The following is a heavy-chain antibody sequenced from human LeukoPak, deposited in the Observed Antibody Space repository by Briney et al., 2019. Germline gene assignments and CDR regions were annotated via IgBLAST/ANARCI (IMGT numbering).Heavy chain of an antibody. J-gene: IGHJ4*02. CDR2: ISGSGSGGST. D-gene: IGHD5-24*01. V-gene: IGHV3-23*01. CDR1: GFTFSSSA. Sequence: GGSLRLSCAASGFTFSSSAMSWVRQAPGKGLEWVSNISGSGSGGSTYYADSVKGRFTISRDNSKNTLYPQMNSLRAEDTAVYYCAKSGYNRFDYWGQGTLVTVSS. CDR3: AKSGYNRFDY.